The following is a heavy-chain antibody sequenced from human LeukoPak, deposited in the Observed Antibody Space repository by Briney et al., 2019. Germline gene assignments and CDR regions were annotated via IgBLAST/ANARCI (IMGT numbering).Heavy chain of an antibody. CDR3: AREPTYTNSWYTSCDY. D-gene: IGHD6-19*01. J-gene: IGHJ4*02. CDR1: RFTFSNYN. CDR2: ITGSSSTI. Sequence: QTGGSLRLSCAASRFTFSNYNMHWVRQAPGKGPEWISYITGSSSTIYYADSVKGRFTISRDNAKSSLYLQMSSLRAEDTAVYYCAREPTYTNSWYTSCDYWGQGTLVTVSS. V-gene: IGHV3-48*01.